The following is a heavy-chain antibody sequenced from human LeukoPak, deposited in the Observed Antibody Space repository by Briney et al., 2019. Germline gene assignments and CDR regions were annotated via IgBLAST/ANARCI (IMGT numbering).Heavy chain of an antibody. J-gene: IGHJ3*02. D-gene: IGHD3-22*01. CDR2: ISWNSGSI. V-gene: IGHV3-9*01. CDR3: TKVHEGIYDSSVFDGFHI. CDR1: GFSFKDYA. Sequence: GGSLRLSCAASGFSFKDYAMHWVRQAPGKGLGWVSGISWNSGSIGYADSVKGRFTVSRDNAKNSLYLEMNSLRAEDTAFYYCTKVHEGIYDSSVFDGFHIWGHGTMVTVSS.